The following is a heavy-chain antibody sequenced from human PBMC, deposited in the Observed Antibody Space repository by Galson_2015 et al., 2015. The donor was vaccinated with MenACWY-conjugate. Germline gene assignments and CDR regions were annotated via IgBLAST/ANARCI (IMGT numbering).Heavy chain of an antibody. CDR1: GFTFSTYW. V-gene: IGHV3-74*01. Sequence: SLRLSCAASGFTFSTYWMHWVRQAPGKGLVWVSRINSDGRSTSYADSVKRRFTISRDNAKNTLYLQMNSLRAEDTAVYYCARLGGNYRTTSHFDYWGQGTLVTVSS. D-gene: IGHD1-26*01. CDR3: ARLGGNYRTTSHFDY. J-gene: IGHJ4*02. CDR2: INSDGRST.